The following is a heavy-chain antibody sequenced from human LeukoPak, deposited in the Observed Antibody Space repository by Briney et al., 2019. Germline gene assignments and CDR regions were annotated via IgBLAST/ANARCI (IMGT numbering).Heavy chain of an antibody. Sequence: GGSLRLSCAASGFTFSSYAISWVRQAPGKGLEWVSAISGSGGSPYYADSVKGRFTISRDNSKNTLYLQMNSLRAEDTAVYYCALLAYCSGGICYSTDFLGYVQHWGQGTLVTVSS. J-gene: IGHJ1*01. D-gene: IGHD2-15*01. CDR1: GFTFSSYA. CDR3: ALLAYCSGGICYSTDFLGYVQH. V-gene: IGHV3-23*01. CDR2: ISGSGGSP.